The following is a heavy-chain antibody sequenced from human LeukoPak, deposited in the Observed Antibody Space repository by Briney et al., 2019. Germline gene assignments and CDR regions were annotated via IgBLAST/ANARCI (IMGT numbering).Heavy chain of an antibody. J-gene: IGHJ4*02. CDR1: GGTFSSYA. CDR3: ARTPPRGLIDF. V-gene: IGHV1-69*06. D-gene: IGHD3-16*01. CDR2: IIPIFGTA. Sequence: GASVKVSCKASGGTFSSYAISWVRQAPGQGLEWMGGIIPIFGTANYAQKFQGRVTITADKSTSTAYMELSSLTSEDTAVYYCARTPPRGLIDFWGQGTLVTVSS.